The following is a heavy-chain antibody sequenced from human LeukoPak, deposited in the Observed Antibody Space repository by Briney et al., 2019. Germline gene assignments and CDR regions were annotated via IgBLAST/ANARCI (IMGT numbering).Heavy chain of an antibody. D-gene: IGHD3-22*01. Sequence: EASVKVSCKASGYTFTGYYMHWVRQAPGQGLEWMGWINPNSGGTNYAQKFQGRVTMTRDTSISTAYMELSRLRSDDTAVYYCARARHYYDSGFDFDYWGQGTLVTVSS. CDR2: INPNSGGT. CDR1: GYTFTGYY. CDR3: ARARHYYDSGFDFDY. V-gene: IGHV1-2*02. J-gene: IGHJ4*02.